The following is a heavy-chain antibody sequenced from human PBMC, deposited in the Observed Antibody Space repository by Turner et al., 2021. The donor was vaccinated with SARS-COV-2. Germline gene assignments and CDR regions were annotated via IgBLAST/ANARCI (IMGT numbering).Heavy chain of an antibody. CDR3: ARVFPTDSSVWYRYYYYYGMDV. Sequence: EVQLVESGGGLVKPGGSLRLSCAASGFTFSSYSMNWVRQAPGKGLEWVSSITGSSGYIYYADSVKGRFTISRDNAKTSLYLQINSLRAEDTAVYYCARVFPTDSSVWYRYYYYYGMDVWGQGTTVTVSS. D-gene: IGHD6-19*01. CDR2: ITGSSGYI. CDR1: GFTFSSYS. V-gene: IGHV3-21*01. J-gene: IGHJ6*02.